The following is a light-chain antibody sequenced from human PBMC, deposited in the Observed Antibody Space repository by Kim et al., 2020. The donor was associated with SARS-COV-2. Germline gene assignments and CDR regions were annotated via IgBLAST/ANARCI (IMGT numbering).Light chain of an antibody. CDR2: DAS. Sequence: LSPGEKATLACRASQSVSSYLAWYQQKPGQAPRLLIYDASNRATGIPARFSGSGSGTDFTLTISSLEPEDFAVYYCQQRSNWPLTFGGGTKVDIK. J-gene: IGKJ4*01. V-gene: IGKV3-11*01. CDR3: QQRSNWPLT. CDR1: QSVSSY.